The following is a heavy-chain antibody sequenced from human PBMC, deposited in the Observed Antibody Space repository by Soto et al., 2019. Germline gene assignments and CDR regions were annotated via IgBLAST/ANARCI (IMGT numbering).Heavy chain of an antibody. CDR2: ISAGKGDT. V-gene: IGHV1-18*04. D-gene: IGHD1-26*01. Sequence: VQLVQSGAEVRKPGASVKVSCKASGYTFSSYGISWVRQAPGKGLEWMGWISAGKGDTNYAQKFQGRVSMTTDTSTSTAYMELRSLTSDDTAVYYCARDGFTVSSSGSFDYGGQGTLVTVSS. CDR3: ARDGFTVSSSGSFDY. CDR1: GYTFSSYG. J-gene: IGHJ4*02.